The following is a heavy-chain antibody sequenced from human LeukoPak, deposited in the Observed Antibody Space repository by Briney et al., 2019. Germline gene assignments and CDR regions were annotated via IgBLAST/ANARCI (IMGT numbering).Heavy chain of an antibody. D-gene: IGHD3-10*01. Sequence: PGGSLRLSCAASGFTFSSYAMSWVRQAPAKGLEWVSTIGGGGESTYYAASVKGRFAISRDNSKNTLYLQMNSLRAEDTAVYYCARDIGDYWGQGTLVTVSS. CDR3: ARDIGDY. CDR1: GFTFSSYA. CDR2: IGGGGEST. V-gene: IGHV3-23*01. J-gene: IGHJ4*02.